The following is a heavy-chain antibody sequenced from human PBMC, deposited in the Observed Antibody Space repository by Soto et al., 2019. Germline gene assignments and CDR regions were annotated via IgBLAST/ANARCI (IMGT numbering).Heavy chain of an antibody. D-gene: IGHD3-22*01. CDR2: ISATTGNI. V-gene: IGHV3-11*04. CDR1: GFTFSDYY. J-gene: IGHJ5*02. Sequence: GGSLRLSCAASGFTFSDYYMNWIRRAPGKGLEWVSYISATTGNIYYADSVRGRFTISRDNAKNSLYLQMNSLRDEDTAVYYCARDPYYDSSGYFFDPWAQGTLVTVSS. CDR3: ARDPYYDSSGYFFDP.